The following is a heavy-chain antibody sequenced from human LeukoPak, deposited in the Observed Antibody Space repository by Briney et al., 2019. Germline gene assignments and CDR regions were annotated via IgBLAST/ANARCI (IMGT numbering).Heavy chain of an antibody. CDR2: IYYRGST. V-gene: IGHV4-59*01. D-gene: IGHD3-22*01. J-gene: IGHJ4*02. CDR3: ARLSGYSSGHYYSDY. CDR1: GGSISSDY. Sequence: PSETLSLTCTVSGGSISSDYWSWIRQPPGKGLEWIGYIYYRGSTNYNPSLKSRVTISVDTSKNQFSLKLSSVTAADTAVYYCARLSGYSSGHYYSDYWGQGTLVTVAS.